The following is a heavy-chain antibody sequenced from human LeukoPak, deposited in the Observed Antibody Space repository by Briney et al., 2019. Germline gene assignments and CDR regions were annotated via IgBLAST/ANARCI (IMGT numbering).Heavy chain of an antibody. CDR2: IWYDGSNK. Sequence: GGSLRLSCAASGFTFSSYGMHWVRQAPGKGLEWVAVIWYDGSNKYYADSVKGRFTISRDNSKNTLYLQMNSLRAEDTAVYYCAKGPRGSQYYDILTGYYRLDFDYWGQEPWSPSPQ. D-gene: IGHD3-9*01. J-gene: IGHJ4*01. CDR3: AKGPRGSQYYDILTGYYRLDFDY. V-gene: IGHV3-33*06. CDR1: GFTFSSYG.